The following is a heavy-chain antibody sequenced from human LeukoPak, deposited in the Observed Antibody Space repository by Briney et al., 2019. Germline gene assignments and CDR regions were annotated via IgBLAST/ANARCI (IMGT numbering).Heavy chain of an antibody. CDR1: GFTFSSYA. V-gene: IGHV3-30-3*01. J-gene: IGHJ4*02. CDR2: ISYDGSNK. CDR3: ERGGEGITTLGY. Sequence: GGSLRLSCAASGFTFSSYAMHWVRQAPGKGLEWVAVISYDGSNKYYADSVKGRFTISRDNSKNTLYLQMNSLRAEDTAVYYCERGGEGITTLGYWGQGTLVTVSS. D-gene: IGHD3-16*01.